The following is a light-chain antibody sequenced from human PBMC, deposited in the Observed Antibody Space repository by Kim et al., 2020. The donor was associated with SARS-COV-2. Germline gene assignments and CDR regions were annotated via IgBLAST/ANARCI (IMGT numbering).Light chain of an antibody. CDR1: SSNIGNNF. Sequence: GQRVTISCSGASSNIGNNFVSWYQQFPGTAPKLLIYANDKRSSGVPDRFSASKSGTSATLVITGLQTGDEADYYCGTWDSSLTGVFGGGTRLTVL. CDR2: AND. V-gene: IGLV1-51*01. J-gene: IGLJ3*02. CDR3: GTWDSSLTGV.